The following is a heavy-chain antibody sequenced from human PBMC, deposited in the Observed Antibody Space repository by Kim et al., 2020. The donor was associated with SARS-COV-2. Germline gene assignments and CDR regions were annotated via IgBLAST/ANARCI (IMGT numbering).Heavy chain of an antibody. CDR3: ARVYCSGGSCYPGAYYYYYMDV. CDR2: IYHSGST. CDR1: GGSISSGGYS. D-gene: IGHD2-15*01. V-gene: IGHV4-30-2*01. Sequence: SETLSLTCAVSGGSISSGGYSWSWIRQPPGKGLEWIGYIYHSGSTYYNPSLKSRVTISVDRSKNQFSLKLSSVTAADTAVYYCARVYCSGGSCYPGAYYYYYMDVWGKGTTVTVSS. J-gene: IGHJ6*03.